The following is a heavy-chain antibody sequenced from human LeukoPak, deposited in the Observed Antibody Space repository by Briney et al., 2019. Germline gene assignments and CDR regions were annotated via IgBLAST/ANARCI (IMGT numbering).Heavy chain of an antibody. Sequence: SETLSLTCAVYGGSFSAYYWSWIRQPPGKGLEWIGEINHSGSTNYNPSLKSRVTISVDTSKNQFSLKLSSVTAADTAVYYCTRVGSSWYNDYWGQGTLVTVSS. CDR1: GGSFSAYY. D-gene: IGHD6-13*01. CDR2: INHSGST. J-gene: IGHJ4*02. V-gene: IGHV4-34*01. CDR3: TRVGSSWYNDY.